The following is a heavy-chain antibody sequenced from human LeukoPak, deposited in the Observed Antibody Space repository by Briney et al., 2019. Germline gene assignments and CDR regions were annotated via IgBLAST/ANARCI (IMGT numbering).Heavy chain of an antibody. CDR1: GYSFTSYW. J-gene: IGHJ6*02. CDR3: ASTDSSGFMDV. V-gene: IGHV5-10-1*01. D-gene: IGHD6-19*01. CDR2: IDTSDSYT. Sequence: GESLKISCKGSGYSFTSYWISWVRQMPGKGLEWMWRIDTSDSYTNYSPSFQGHVTISADKSISTAYLQWSSLKASDTAMYYCASTDSSGFMDVWAKGPRSPSP.